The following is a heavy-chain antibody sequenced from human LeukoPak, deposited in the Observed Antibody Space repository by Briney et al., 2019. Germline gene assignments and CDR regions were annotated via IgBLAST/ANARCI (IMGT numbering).Heavy chain of an antibody. CDR2: ISYDGSNK. J-gene: IGHJ4*02. CDR3: ASSPYYYDSSGYYGAPSFDY. Sequence: PGRSLRLSCAASGFTFSSYAMHWDRQAPGKGLEWVAVISYDGSNKYYADSVKGRFTISRDNSKNTLYLQMNSLRAEDTAVYYCASSPYYYDSSGYYGAPSFDYWGQGTLVTVSS. D-gene: IGHD3-22*01. CDR1: GFTFSSYA. V-gene: IGHV3-30-3*01.